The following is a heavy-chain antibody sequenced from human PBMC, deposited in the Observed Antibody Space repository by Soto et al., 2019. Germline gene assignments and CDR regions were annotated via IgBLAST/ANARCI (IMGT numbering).Heavy chain of an antibody. D-gene: IGHD6-25*01. CDR1: GFRFNDYY. Sequence: QVQLVESGGGLVKPGGSLRLSCAAAGFRFNDYYMIWIRQAPGKGLEWVSYISSGSSTIYYAHSVKGRFTISRDNAKNSLYLQMNSLRAEDTAVYYCATSSGALAASFPYYFDYWGQGTLVTVSS. CDR2: ISSGSSTI. J-gene: IGHJ4*02. V-gene: IGHV3-11*01. CDR3: ATSSGALAASFPYYFDY.